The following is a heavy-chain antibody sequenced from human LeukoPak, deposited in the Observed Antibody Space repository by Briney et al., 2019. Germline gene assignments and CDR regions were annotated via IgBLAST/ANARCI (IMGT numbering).Heavy chain of an antibody. CDR1: GYTFTSYG. Sequence: GASVKVSCKASGYTFTSYGISWVRQAPGQGLEWMGWISAYNGNTNYAQKLQGRVTMTTGTSTSTAYMELRSLRSDDTAVYYCARDGYDFWSGYYTFDYWGQGTLVTVSS. CDR3: ARDGYDFWSGYYTFDY. D-gene: IGHD3-3*01. CDR2: ISAYNGNT. J-gene: IGHJ4*02. V-gene: IGHV1-18*01.